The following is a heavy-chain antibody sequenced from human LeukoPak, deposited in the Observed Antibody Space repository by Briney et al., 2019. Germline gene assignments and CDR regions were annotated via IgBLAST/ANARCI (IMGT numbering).Heavy chain of an antibody. J-gene: IGHJ4*02. CDR3: AKVGGRVSYY. D-gene: IGHD1-26*01. CDR2: ISDSGDST. CDR1: GFTFSSNA. V-gene: IGHV3-23*01. Sequence: GGSLRLSCAASGFTFSSNAMSWVRQAPGNGLEWVSSISDSGDSTYYADSVEGRFTISRDNSKNTLYLQMNSLRAEDTAVYYCAKVGGRVSYYWGQGTLVTVSS.